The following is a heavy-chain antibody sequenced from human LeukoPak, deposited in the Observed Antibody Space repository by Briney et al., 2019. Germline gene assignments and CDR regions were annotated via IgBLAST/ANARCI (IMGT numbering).Heavy chain of an antibody. D-gene: IGHD1-26*01. V-gene: IGHV3-21*01. Sequence: PGGSLRLSCAASGFTFSNYRMTWVRQAPGKGLEWVSSISVTSSYIYYADSVKGRFTISRDNANSSLSLQMHSLRAEDTSVYYCAREDSGSYDPGSFDIWGQGTLVTVSS. CDR2: ISVTSSYI. CDR1: GFTFSNYR. J-gene: IGHJ3*02. CDR3: AREDSGSYDPGSFDI.